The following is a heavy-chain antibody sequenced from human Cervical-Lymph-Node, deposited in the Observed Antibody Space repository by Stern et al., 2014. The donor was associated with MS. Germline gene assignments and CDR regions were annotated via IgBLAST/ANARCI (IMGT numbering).Heavy chain of an antibody. J-gene: IGHJ6*02. Sequence: DQLVESGGGVVQPGRSLRLSCAASGFTFSAYAMHLVRQAPGKGLEWVAVIWSDGSDQYYADSVKGRFTISRDNSKKTLYLQMNSLRAEDTAVFYCARDYYYGSGSYYSGGVDVWGQGTTVTVSS. CDR1: GFTFSAYA. V-gene: IGHV3-33*01. CDR3: ARDYYYGSGSYYSGGVDV. CDR2: IWSDGSDQ. D-gene: IGHD3-10*01.